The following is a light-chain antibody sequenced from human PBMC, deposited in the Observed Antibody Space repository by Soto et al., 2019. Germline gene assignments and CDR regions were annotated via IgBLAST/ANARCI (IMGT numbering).Light chain of an antibody. CDR2: GAF. CDR1: PSVTNF. J-gene: IGKJ5*01. V-gene: IGKV3-11*01. CDR3: QQRNIWPPVT. Sequence: IVLTQAPGTLSLSPGERAILSCRASPSVTNFLAWYQQKPGQAPRLLIYGAFNRATGIPARFSGSGSGTDFTLTISSLEPEDSAIYYCQQRNIWPPVTFGQGTRLEIK.